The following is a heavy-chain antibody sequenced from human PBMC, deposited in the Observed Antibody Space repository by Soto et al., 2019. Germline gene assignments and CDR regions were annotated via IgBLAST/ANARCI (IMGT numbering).Heavy chain of an antibody. CDR2: INHSGST. CDR3: ARGRRSSSIGY. J-gene: IGHJ4*02. Sequence: QVQLQQWGAGLLKPSETLSLTCAVYGGSFSGYYWSWIRQPPGKGLEWIGEINHSGSTNYNPSLKSRVTISVDTSKNQFALKLSSVTAADTAVYYCARGRRSSSIGYWGQGTLVTVSS. CDR1: GGSFSGYY. D-gene: IGHD6-6*01. V-gene: IGHV4-34*01.